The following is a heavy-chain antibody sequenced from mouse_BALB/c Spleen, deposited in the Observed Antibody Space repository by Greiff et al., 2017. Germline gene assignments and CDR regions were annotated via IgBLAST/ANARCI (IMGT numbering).Heavy chain of an antibody. V-gene: IGHV2-2*02. D-gene: IGHD2-1*01. CDR1: GFSLTSYG. CDR3: ARGSRYGNSAMDD. Sequence: VKVVESGPGLVQPSQSLSITCTVSGFSLTSYGVHWVRQSPGKGLEWLGVIWSGGSTDYNAAFISRLSISKDNSKSQVFFKMNSLQANDTAIYYCARGSRYGNSAMDDWGQGTSVTVSS. J-gene: IGHJ4*01. CDR2: IWSGGST.